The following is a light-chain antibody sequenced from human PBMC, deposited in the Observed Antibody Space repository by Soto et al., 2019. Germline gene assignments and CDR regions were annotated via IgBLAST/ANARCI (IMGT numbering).Light chain of an antibody. V-gene: IGLV2-23*02. J-gene: IGLJ1*01. CDR2: DVR. Sequence: QSVLAQPASVSGSPGQSITISCTGTSSDVGSYHLVSWYQQHPGKAPRLMIYDVRKRPSGVSNRFSGSKSGNTASLTISGLQAEDEADYYCCSYAGITPHVFGTGTKVTVL. CDR1: SSDVGSYHL. CDR3: CSYAGITPHV.